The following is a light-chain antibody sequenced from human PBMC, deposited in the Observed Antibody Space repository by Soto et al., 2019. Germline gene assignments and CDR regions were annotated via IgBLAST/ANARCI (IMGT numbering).Light chain of an antibody. Sequence: QSALTRPPSASGSPGQSVTISCTGTSSDIGVYNYVSWYQQHPGKAPKLMIYEVSKRPSGVPDRFSGSKSGNTASLTVSGLQAEDEADYYCSSYAGSNNLYVFGTGTKVTVL. CDR3: SSYAGSNNLYV. CDR1: SSDIGVYNY. J-gene: IGLJ1*01. CDR2: EVS. V-gene: IGLV2-8*01.